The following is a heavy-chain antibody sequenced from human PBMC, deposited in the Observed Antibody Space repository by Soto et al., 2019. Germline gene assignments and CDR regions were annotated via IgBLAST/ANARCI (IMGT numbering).Heavy chain of an antibody. CDR1: GYTFNSYT. Sequence: ASVKVSCKASGYTFNSYTLHWVRQAPGQRLEWMGRINPGDGNTKYSHNFQGRVAITTDTSATTAYMELSSLRSEDTAVYYCATDLGLPPDYWGQGTLLTVSS. CDR3: ATDLGLPPDY. V-gene: IGHV1-3*01. CDR2: INPGDGNT. J-gene: IGHJ4*02.